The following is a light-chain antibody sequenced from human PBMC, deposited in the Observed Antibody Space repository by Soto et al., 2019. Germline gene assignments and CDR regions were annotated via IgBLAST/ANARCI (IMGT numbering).Light chain of an antibody. CDR3: AVWDDGLNGYV. CDR1: RSNVGTNL. J-gene: IGLJ1*01. V-gene: IGLV1-44*01. Sequence: QAVVTQPPSASGTPGQRVTISCSGRRSNVGTNLVNWYQQLPGTAPKLLIYAHIQRPSGVPDRFSGSTSGTSASLAISGLQSEDEADYYCAVWDDGLNGYVFGTVTKVTVL. CDR2: AHI.